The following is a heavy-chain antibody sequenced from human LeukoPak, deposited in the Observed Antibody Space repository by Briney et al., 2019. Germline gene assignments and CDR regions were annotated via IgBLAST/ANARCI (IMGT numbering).Heavy chain of an antibody. CDR1: GGSISSYY. V-gene: IGHV4-59*01. Sequence: SETLSLTCTVSGGSISSYYWSWIRQPPGKGLEWSGYIYYSGSTNYNPSLKSRVTISVDTSKNQFSLKLSSVTAADTAVYYCARAPPWWELPSYFDYWGQGTLVTVSS. CDR2: IYYSGST. CDR3: ARAPPWWELPSYFDY. J-gene: IGHJ4*02. D-gene: IGHD1-26*01.